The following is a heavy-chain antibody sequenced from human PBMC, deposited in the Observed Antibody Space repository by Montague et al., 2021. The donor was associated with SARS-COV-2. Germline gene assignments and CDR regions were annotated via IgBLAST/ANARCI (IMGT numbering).Heavy chain of an antibody. V-gene: IGHV4-34*01. CDR2: IHHGGST. J-gene: IGHJ6*03. Sequence: SETLSLTCAVHGGSFSTYSWNWIRQPPGKGLEWIGEIHHGGSTNYNPSLKSRVTISADTSKNQFSLKLTSVAAADPAVYYCARLGDGVVPSPILGVGPYYSYYSMDVWGKGTTVTVSS. CDR1: GGSFSTYS. D-gene: IGHD3-10*01. CDR3: ARLGDGVVPSPILGVGPYYSYYSMDV.